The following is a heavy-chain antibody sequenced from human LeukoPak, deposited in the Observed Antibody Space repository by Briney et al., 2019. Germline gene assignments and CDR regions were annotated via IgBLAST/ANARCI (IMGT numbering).Heavy chain of an antibody. CDR3: AKDQDYGDYGDFDL. Sequence: GSLRLSCVGSGFTFSSYAMSWVRQAPGKGLEWVSAISGSGGSTYYADSVKGRFTISRDNSKNTLYLQMNSLRAEDTAVYYCAKDQDYGDYGDFDLWGRGTLVTVSS. J-gene: IGHJ2*01. V-gene: IGHV3-23*01. D-gene: IGHD4-17*01. CDR2: ISGSGGST. CDR1: GFTFSSYA.